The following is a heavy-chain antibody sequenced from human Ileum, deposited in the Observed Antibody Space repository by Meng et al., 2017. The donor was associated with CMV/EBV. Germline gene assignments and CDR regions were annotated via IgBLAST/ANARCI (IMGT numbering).Heavy chain of an antibody. CDR1: GFSFSAYG. D-gene: IGHD6-13*01. Sequence: GESLKISCGASGFSFSAYGINWVRQAPGKGLEWVSFISRSSGTKYYADSVKGRFTITRDNAKNSLFLQMNSLGAEDTAVYYCARVRGGLSSSWYYFDYWGQGTLVTVSS. V-gene: IGHV3-21*01. CDR3: ARVRGGLSSSWYYFDY. CDR2: ISRSSGTK. J-gene: IGHJ4*02.